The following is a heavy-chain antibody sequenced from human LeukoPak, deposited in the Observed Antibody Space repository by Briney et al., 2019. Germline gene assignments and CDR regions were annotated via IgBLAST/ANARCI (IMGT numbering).Heavy chain of an antibody. Sequence: PSETLSLTCTVSGGSIRSYYWSWIRQPPGMGLEWIGYIFYSGNTNYNPSLKSRVTISVDTSKNQFSLKVSSVTAADTAVYYCARLNHYYYGMDVWGQGTTVTVSS. CDR1: GGSIRSYY. V-gene: IGHV4-59*01. CDR3: ARLNHYYYGMDV. J-gene: IGHJ6*02. CDR2: IFYSGNT.